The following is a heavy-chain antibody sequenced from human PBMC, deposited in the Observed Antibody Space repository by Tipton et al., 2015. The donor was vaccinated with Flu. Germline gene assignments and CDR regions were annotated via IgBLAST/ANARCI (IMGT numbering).Heavy chain of an antibody. D-gene: IGHD3-16*02. CDR1: GGSISSGSYY. J-gene: IGHJ4*02. CDR3: ARDNYDYVCGSYRYNYFDY. CDR2: IYTSGST. Sequence: TLSLTCTVSGGSISSGSYYWSWIRQPAGKGLEWIGRIYTSGSTNYNPSLKSRVTISVDTSKNQFSLKLSSVTAADTAVYYCARDNYDYVCGSYRYNYFDYCGQGTLVTVSS. V-gene: IGHV4-61*02.